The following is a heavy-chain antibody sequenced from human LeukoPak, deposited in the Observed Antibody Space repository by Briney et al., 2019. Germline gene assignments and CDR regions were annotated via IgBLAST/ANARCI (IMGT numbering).Heavy chain of an antibody. J-gene: IGHJ6*03. CDR3: ARHSSSWYHYYYYYMDV. Sequence: GESLKISCKGSGYSFTSYWIGWVRQMPGKGLEWMGIIYPGGSDTRYSPSFQGQVTISADKSISTAYLQWSSLKASDTAMYYCARHSSSWYHYYYYYMDVWGKGTTVTVSS. V-gene: IGHV5-51*01. CDR1: GYSFTSYW. D-gene: IGHD6-13*01. CDR2: IYPGGSDT.